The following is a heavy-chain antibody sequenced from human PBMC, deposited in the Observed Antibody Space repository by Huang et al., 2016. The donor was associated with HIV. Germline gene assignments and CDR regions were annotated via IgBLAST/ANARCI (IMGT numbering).Heavy chain of an antibody. J-gene: IGHJ4*02. V-gene: IGHV1-69*13. D-gene: IGHD3-3*01. Sequence: QVQLVQSGAEVKKPGSAVKVSCKVSGGTFNNAISWVLQAPGQGLEWMGGSIPSFGTPNYARKFQGRVTITADESTSIAYMELSSLRSEDTAVYYCARGAPDLDSHLDHWGQGTLVTVSS. CDR3: ARGAPDLDSHLDH. CDR1: GGTFNNA. CDR2: SIPSFGTP.